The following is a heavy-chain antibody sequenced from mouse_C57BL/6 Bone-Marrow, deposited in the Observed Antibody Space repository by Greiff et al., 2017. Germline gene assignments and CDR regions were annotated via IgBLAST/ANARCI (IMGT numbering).Heavy chain of an antibody. J-gene: IGHJ3*01. CDR3: TRGWVAWFAY. Sequence: EVQLQQSGTVLARPGASVKMSCKTSGYTFTSYWMHWVKQRPGQGLEWIGAIYPGNSDTSSNQKFKGKATLTAVTSASTAYMELSSLTNEDSAVDYCTRGWVAWFAYWGQGTLVTVSA. CDR1: GYTFTSYW. D-gene: IGHD3-3*01. V-gene: IGHV1-5*01. CDR2: IYPGNSDT.